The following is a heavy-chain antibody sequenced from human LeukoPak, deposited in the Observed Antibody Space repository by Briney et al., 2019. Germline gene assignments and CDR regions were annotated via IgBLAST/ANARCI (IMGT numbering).Heavy chain of an antibody. V-gene: IGHV4-38-2*02. CDR3: ARAVGTSRNFFDY. J-gene: IGHJ4*02. D-gene: IGHD4-23*01. CDR2: IYHSGST. Sequence: PSETLSLTCTVSDYSSSSGFYWGWIRQPPGKGLECIGSIYHSGSTYYNPSLKSRVTISVDTSKNQFSLNLSSVTAADTAMYYCARAVGTSRNFFDYWGQGTLVTVSS. CDR1: DYSSSSGFY.